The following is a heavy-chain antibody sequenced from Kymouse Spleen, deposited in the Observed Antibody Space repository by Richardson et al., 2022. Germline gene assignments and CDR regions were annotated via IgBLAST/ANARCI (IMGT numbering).Heavy chain of an antibody. V-gene: IGHV3-11*01. CDR1: GFTFSDYY. Sequence: QVQLVESGGGLVKPGGSLRLSCAASGFTFSDYYMSWIRQAPGKGLEWVSYISSSGSTIYYADSVKGRFTISRDNAKNSLYLQMNSLRAEDTAVYYCARVLSRITMIVVVITTSDTLTTGAREPWSPSPQ. J-gene: IGHJ4*02. CDR3: ARVLSRITMIVVVITTSDTLTT. D-gene: IGHD3-22*01. CDR2: ISSSGSTI.